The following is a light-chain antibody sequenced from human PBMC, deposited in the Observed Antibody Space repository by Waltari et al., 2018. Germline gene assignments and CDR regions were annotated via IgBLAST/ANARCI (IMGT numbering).Light chain of an antibody. Sequence: QLVLTQSPSASASLGASVKLTCTLSSGHSSNVIAWHQQQPEKGPRYLMKVNSDGSHSKGDKIPDRFSGSSAGAEHYSTISSLQSEDEADYYCQTGGHGTWVFGGGTKLTVL. CDR1: SGHSSNV. CDR2: VNSDGSH. CDR3: QTGGHGTWV. J-gene: IGLJ3*02. V-gene: IGLV4-69*01.